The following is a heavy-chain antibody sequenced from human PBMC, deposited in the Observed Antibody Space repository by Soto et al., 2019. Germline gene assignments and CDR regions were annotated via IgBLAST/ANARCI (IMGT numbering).Heavy chain of an antibody. Sequence: QVQLVESGGGVVQPGRSLRLSCVASGFTFNTYGMHWVRQAPGKGLEWLAIVWYDGSNEDYADSVKGRFTISRDNSKNPLYFQMNSLRTDDTAVYYCVRDLGNDSDHWCQGALVTVSS. D-gene: IGHD1-1*01. J-gene: IGHJ4*02. CDR2: VWYDGSNE. V-gene: IGHV3-33*01. CDR1: GFTFNTYG. CDR3: VRDLGNDSDH.